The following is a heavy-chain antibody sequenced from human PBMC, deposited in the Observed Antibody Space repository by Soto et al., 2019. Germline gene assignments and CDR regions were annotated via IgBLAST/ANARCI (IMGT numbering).Heavy chain of an antibody. V-gene: IGHV4-59*08. CDR2: IYYSGST. CDR3: ARGLAVAVPENWFDP. CDR1: GGSISSYY. J-gene: IGHJ5*02. Sequence: QVQLQESGPGLVKPSETLSLTCTVSGGSISSYYWSWIRQPPGKGLEWIGYIYYSGSTNYNPSLTSRVTISVDTSKNQFSRKLSSVTAADTAVYYCARGLAVAVPENWFDPWGQGTLVTVSS. D-gene: IGHD6-19*01.